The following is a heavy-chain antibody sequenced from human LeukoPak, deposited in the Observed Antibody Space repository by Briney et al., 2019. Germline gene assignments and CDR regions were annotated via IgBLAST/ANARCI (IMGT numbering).Heavy chain of an antibody. CDR2: ISSSSSYI. J-gene: IGHJ4*02. CDR1: GFTFSSYS. Sequence: GGSLRLSCAASGFTFSSYSMNWVRQAPGKGLEWVSSISSSSSYIYYADSVKGRFTISRDNAKNSLYLQMNSLRAEDTAVYYCARDGGRFLEWLLSYYFDYWGQGALVTVSS. CDR3: ARDGGRFLEWLLSYYFDY. D-gene: IGHD3-3*01. V-gene: IGHV3-21*01.